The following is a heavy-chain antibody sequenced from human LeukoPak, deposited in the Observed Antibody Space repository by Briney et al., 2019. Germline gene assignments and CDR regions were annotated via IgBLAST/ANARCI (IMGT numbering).Heavy chain of an antibody. CDR2: IYSGGTT. CDR1: GGSISSYY. CDR3: ASGSDRTSLATVTTSPFDF. V-gene: IGHV3-53*01. Sequence: ETLSLTCTVSGGSISSYYVSWVRQAPGKGLEWVSVIYSGGTTYYADSVKGRFTISRDNSKNTLYLQMNSLRAEDTAVYYCASGSDRTSLATVTTSPFDFWGQGTLVTVSS. D-gene: IGHD4-17*01. J-gene: IGHJ4*02.